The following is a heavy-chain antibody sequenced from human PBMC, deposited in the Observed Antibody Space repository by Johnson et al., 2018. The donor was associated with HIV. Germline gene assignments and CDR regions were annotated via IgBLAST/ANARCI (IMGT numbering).Heavy chain of an antibody. CDR3: ARDRHSSSFDALDI. CDR1: GFTVSSNY. CDR2: IYSGGST. J-gene: IGHJ3*02. D-gene: IGHD6-6*01. Sequence: VQLVESGGGLVQPGGSLRLSCAASGFTVSSNYMSWVRQAPGKGLEWVSVIYSGGSTYYADSVKGRFTISRDNSKNTLYLQMNSLRAEDTAVYYCARDRHSSSFDALDIWGQGTMVTVSS. V-gene: IGHV3-66*01.